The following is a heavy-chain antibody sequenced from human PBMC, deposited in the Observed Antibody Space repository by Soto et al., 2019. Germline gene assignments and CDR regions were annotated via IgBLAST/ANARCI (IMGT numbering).Heavy chain of an antibody. CDR1: GYSFSSYW. D-gene: IGHD5-12*01. CDR2: IYPGDSDT. Sequence: GESLKISCKGSGYSFSSYWIGWVRQMPGKGLEWMGIIYPGDSDTRYSPSFQGQVTISADKAISTAYLQWSSLKTSDTATYYCARLGIGSGYDPRSNGFDIWGQGTMVTVSS. J-gene: IGHJ3*02. V-gene: IGHV5-51*01. CDR3: ARLGIGSGYDPRSNGFDI.